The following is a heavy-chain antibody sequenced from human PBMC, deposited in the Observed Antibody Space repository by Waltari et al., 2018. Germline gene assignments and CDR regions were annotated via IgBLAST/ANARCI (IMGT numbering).Heavy chain of an antibody. CDR1: GGSLSRGDSY. D-gene: IGHD6-19*01. CDR2: IYYSGST. V-gene: IGHV4-30-4*08. J-gene: IGHJ4*02. CDR3: ARRRAGYSSGWYDY. Sequence: QVQLQESGPGLVKPSQTLSLTCTVSGGSLSRGDSYWSWIRQPPGKGLEWIGYIYYSGSTYYNPSLKSRVTISVDTSKNQFSLKLSSVTAADTAVYYCARRRAGYSSGWYDYWGQGTLVTVSS.